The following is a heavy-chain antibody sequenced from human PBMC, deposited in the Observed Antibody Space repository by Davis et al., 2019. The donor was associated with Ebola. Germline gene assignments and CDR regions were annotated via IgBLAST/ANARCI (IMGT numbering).Heavy chain of an antibody. J-gene: IGHJ4*02. CDR2: TRSNANSYAT. CDR1: GFTFSGSA. V-gene: IGHV3-73*01. Sequence: PAGSLSLTCAVSGFTFSGSAMHLVPQATGKGLEWVGRTRSNANSYATAYAASVKGRFTISRDDSKNTAYLQMNSLKTEDTAVYYCTTQWLVLGNRDYWGQGTLVTVSS. D-gene: IGHD6-19*01. CDR3: TTQWLVLGNRDY.